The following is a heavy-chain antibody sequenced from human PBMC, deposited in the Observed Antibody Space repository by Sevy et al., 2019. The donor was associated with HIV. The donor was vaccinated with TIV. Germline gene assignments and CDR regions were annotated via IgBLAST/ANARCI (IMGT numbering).Heavy chain of an antibody. CDR3: ARPYSSSWSSWFDY. CDR1: GFTFSSYA. D-gene: IGHD6-13*01. Sequence: GGFLRLSCAASGFTFSSYAMHWVRQAPGKGLEWVAVISYDGSNKYYADSVKGRFTISRDNSKNTLYLQMNSLRAEDTAVYYCARPYSSSWSSWFDYWGQGTLVTVSS. J-gene: IGHJ4*02. CDR2: ISYDGSNK. V-gene: IGHV3-30-3*01.